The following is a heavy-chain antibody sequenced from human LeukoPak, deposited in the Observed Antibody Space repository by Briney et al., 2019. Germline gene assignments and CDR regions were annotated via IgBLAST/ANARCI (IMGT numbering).Heavy chain of an antibody. V-gene: IGHV3-48*03. CDR1: GLTFSSYE. CDR2: ISSSGSTI. J-gene: IGHJ4*02. Sequence: GGSLRLSCAASGLTFSSYEMNWVGQAPGKGLEWVSYISSSGSTIYYADSVKGRFSISRDNAKNSLYLQMNSLRAEDTAVYYCARDGGVTVTPGFDYWGQGTLVTVSS. CDR3: ARDGGVTVTPGFDY. D-gene: IGHD4-17*01.